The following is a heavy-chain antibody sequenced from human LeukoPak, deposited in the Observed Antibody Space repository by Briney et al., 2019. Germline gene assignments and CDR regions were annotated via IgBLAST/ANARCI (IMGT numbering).Heavy chain of an antibody. V-gene: IGHV4-4*07. Sequence: PSETLSLTCTVSGGSISSYYWSWIRQPAGKGPEWIGRIYTSGSTNYNPSLKSRVTMSVDTSKNQFSLKLSSVTAADTAVYYCARGVSSGYYSLIFDYWGQGTLVTVSS. CDR2: IYTSGST. D-gene: IGHD3-22*01. CDR3: ARGVSSGYYSLIFDY. J-gene: IGHJ4*02. CDR1: GGSISSYY.